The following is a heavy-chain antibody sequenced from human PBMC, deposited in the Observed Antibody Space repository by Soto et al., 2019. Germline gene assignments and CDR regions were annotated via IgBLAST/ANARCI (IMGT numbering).Heavy chain of an antibody. V-gene: IGHV5-51*01. CDR3: ASSSITMVRGGRYYYGMDV. J-gene: IGHJ6*02. CDR2: IYPGDSDT. D-gene: IGHD3-10*01. Sequence: GESLNLSCYVSGYSFTIYLIGWVRQMPGKGLEWMGIIYPGDSDTRYSPSFQGQVTISADKSISTAYLQWSSLKASDTAMYYCASSSITMVRGGRYYYGMDVWGQGTTV. CDR1: GYSFTIYL.